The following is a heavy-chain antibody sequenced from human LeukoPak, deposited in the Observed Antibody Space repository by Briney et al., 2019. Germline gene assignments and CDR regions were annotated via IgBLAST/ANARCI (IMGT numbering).Heavy chain of an antibody. D-gene: IGHD3-16*02. CDR1: GFTFSSYG. J-gene: IGHJ4*02. V-gene: IGHV3-33*01. Sequence: GGSLRLSCAASGFTFSSYGMHWVRQAPGKGLEWVAVIWYEGSNRYYADSVKGRFTISRDNSKNTLYLQMNSLRAEDTAVYYCARDLRLRLRELSLYYFDYWGQGTLVTVSS. CDR2: IWYEGSNR. CDR3: ARDLRLRLRELSLYYFDY.